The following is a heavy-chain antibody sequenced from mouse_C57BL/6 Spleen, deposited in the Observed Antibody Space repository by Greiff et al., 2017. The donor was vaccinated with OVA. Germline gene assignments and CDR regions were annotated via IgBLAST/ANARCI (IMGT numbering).Heavy chain of an antibody. J-gene: IGHJ4*01. CDR3: ERWTTVRAMDY. D-gene: IGHD1-1*01. CDR1: GYTFTDYY. CDR2: IYPGSGNT. Sequence: VQLQESGAELVRPGASVKLSCKASGYTFTDYYINWVKQRPGQGLEWIARIYPGSGNTYYNEKFKGKATLTAEKSSSTAYMQLSSLTSEDSAVYFCERWTTVRAMDYWGQGTSVTVSS. V-gene: IGHV1-76*01.